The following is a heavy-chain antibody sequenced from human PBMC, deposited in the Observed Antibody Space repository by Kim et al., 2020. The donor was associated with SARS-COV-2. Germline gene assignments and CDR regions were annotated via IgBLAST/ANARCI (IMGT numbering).Heavy chain of an antibody. Sequence: SETLSLTCTVSGDSISGYYWSWIRQPAGKGLEWIGRIYTSGSTNYNPSLKSRVTMSVDTSNNQFSLRLSSLTAADTAVYYCARGAVVSGYYFEYWGPGILVSVSS. D-gene: IGHD3-10*01. CDR1: GDSISGYY. CDR3: ARGAVVSGYYFEY. V-gene: IGHV4-4*07. CDR2: IYTSGST. J-gene: IGHJ4*02.